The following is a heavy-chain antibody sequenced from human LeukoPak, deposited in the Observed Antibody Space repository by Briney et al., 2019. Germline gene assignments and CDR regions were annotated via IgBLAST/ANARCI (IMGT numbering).Heavy chain of an antibody. V-gene: IGHV3-21*01. CDR3: AKDQGSTVALDY. D-gene: IGHD4-23*01. J-gene: IGHJ4*02. CDR2: ISSSGSYI. CDR1: GFTFSSYS. Sequence: PGGSLRLSCAASGFTFSSYSMNRVRQAPGKGLEWVSSISSSGSYIYYADSVKGRFTISRDNSKNTLYLQMNSLRAEDTAVYYCAKDQGSTVALDYWGQGTLVTVSS.